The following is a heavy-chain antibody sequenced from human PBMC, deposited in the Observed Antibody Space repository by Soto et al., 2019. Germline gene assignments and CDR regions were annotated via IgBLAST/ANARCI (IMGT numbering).Heavy chain of an antibody. CDR1: GYTFTSYA. CDR2: INAGNGNT. V-gene: IGHV1-3*01. CDR3: ATGYCSGGSCYSFDY. D-gene: IGHD2-15*01. J-gene: IGHJ4*02. Sequence: ASVKVSCKASGYTFTSYAMHWVRQAPGQRLEWMGWINAGNGNTKYSLKFQARVSITRDTSASTAYMELSSLRSEDTAVYYCATGYCSGGSCYSFDYWGQGTLVTVSS.